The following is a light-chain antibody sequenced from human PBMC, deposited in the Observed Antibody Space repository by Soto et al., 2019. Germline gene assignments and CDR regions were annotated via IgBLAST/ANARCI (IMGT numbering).Light chain of an antibody. J-gene: IGLJ1*01. Sequence: QYTLTQPASVSGSPGQSITISCTGTTSDVGGFNYVSWYQQYPGEAPKLILYEVNIRPPGVSNRFSGSKSGDTASLTISGLQAADEADFYCSSYTTSDTHVFGSGTKVTV. CDR1: TSDVGGFNY. V-gene: IGLV2-14*01. CDR2: EVN. CDR3: SSYTTSDTHV.